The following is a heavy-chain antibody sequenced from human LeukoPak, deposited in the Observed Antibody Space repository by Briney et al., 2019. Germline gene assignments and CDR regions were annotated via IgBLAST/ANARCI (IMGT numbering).Heavy chain of an antibody. CDR3: AKDPFPVVVAAHFDY. D-gene: IGHD2-15*01. V-gene: IGHV3-30*18. J-gene: IGHJ4*02. CDR2: ISYDGSNK. CDR1: GFTFSSYG. Sequence: LPGGSLRLSCAASGFTFSSYGMHWVRQAPGKGLEWVVVISYDGSNKYYADSVKGRFTISRDNSKNTLYLQMNSLRAEDTAVYYCAKDPFPVVVAAHFDYWGQGTLVTVSS.